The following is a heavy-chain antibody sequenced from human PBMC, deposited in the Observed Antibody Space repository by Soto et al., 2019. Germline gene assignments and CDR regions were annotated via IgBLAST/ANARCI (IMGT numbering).Heavy chain of an antibody. J-gene: IGHJ4*02. CDR2: ISYDGSKK. CDR1: GFTFSSYA. CDR3: VRDRVVAGIGEVDY. Sequence: QVQLVESGGGVVQPGRSLRLSCAASGFTFSSYAMHWVRQAPGKGLEWVAVISYDGSKKYYADSVKGRFTISRDNSKNTLHLQMDSLRPEDTAVYHCVRDRVVAGIGEVDYWGQGTLVTVSS. V-gene: IGHV3-30-3*01. D-gene: IGHD6-19*01.